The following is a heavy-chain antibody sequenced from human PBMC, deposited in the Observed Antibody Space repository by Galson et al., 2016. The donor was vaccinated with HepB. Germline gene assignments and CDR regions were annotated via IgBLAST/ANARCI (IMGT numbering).Heavy chain of an antibody. CDR1: GYNFTRYW. CDR3: ARTHSNVLFDWYFDL. D-gene: IGHD3-10*02. J-gene: IGHJ2*01. Sequence: QSGAEVKKPGESLKISCQGSGYNFTRYWLGWVRQMPGKGLEWMGNIYPGDSDTRYNPSFRGQVTISADRSSTTAYLEWGGLKTSDTAIYFCARTHSNVLFDWYFDLWGRGTLVTVPS. V-gene: IGHV5-51*01. CDR2: IYPGDSDT.